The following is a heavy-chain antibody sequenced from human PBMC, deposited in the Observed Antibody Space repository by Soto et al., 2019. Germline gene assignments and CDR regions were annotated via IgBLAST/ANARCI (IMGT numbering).Heavy chain of an antibody. CDR3: AKDGARGLGYCSGGSCPHDAFDI. Sequence: GGSLRLSCAAPGFTFSSYAMSWVRQAPGKGLEWVSAISGSGGSTYYADSVKGRFTISRDNSKNTLYLQMNSLRAEDTAVYYCAKDGARGLGYCSGGSCPHDAFDIWGQGTMVTVSS. CDR1: GFTFSSYA. CDR2: ISGSGGST. V-gene: IGHV3-23*01. D-gene: IGHD2-15*01. J-gene: IGHJ3*02.